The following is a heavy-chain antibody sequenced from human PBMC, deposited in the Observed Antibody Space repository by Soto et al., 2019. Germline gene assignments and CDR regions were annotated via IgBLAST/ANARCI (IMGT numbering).Heavy chain of an antibody. V-gene: IGHV1-69*13. CDR3: ARPSSSSGYYYYYMDV. J-gene: IGHJ6*03. CDR1: GGTFSSYA. CDR2: IIPIFGTA. D-gene: IGHD6-6*01. Sequence: ASVKVSCKASGGTFSSYAISWVRQAPGQGLEWMGGIIPIFGTANYAQKFQGRVTITADESTSTAYMELSSLRSEDTAVYYCARPSSSSGYYYYYMDVWGKGTTVTVSS.